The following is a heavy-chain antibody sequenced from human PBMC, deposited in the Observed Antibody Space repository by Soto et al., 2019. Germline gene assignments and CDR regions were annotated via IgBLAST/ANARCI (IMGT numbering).Heavy chain of an antibody. CDR2: IWYAGVHT. D-gene: IGHD2-8*01. V-gene: IGHV3-33*01. J-gene: IGHJ5*01. CDR3: ARDQAESVAAPIDNNGLSTRFDS. Sequence: QVKVVESGGGVVQPGRSLRLSCAASGFTFSNYGMHWVRQAPGKGLEWLAAIWYAGVHTHYADSVKLRFRTSRDNSKNPVHLHLHSLRADATAVNYCARDQAESVAAPIDNNGLSTRFDSWGQGTLVTVSS. CDR1: GFTFSNYG.